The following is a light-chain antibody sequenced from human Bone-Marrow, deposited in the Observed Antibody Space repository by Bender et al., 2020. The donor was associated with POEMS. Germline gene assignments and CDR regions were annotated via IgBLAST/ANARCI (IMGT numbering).Light chain of an antibody. Sequence: QSVLTQPPSVSGAPGQRVIISCSGGSSNIGAGYDVHWYQQLPGTAPKPLIYGNSNRPSGVPDRFSGSKSGTSVSLAITGLQAEDEADYYCQSYDSSLSAFVFGTGTKVTVL. CDR2: GNS. J-gene: IGLJ1*01. CDR1: SSNIGAGYD. CDR3: QSYDSSLSAFV. V-gene: IGLV1-40*01.